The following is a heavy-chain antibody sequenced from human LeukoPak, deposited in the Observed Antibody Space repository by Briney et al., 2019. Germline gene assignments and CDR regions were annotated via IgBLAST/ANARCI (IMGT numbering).Heavy chain of an antibody. J-gene: IGHJ5*02. V-gene: IGHV4-39*01. CDR1: GGSISSSSYY. Sequence: PSETLSLTCTVSGGSISSSSYYWGWIRQPPGKGLEWIGSIYYSGSTYYNPSLKSRFTISVDTSKNQFSLKLSSVAAADTAVYYCARQYSYYDFWSGYRPNWFDPWGQGTLVTVSS. CDR2: IYYSGST. D-gene: IGHD3-3*01. CDR3: ARQYSYYDFWSGYRPNWFDP.